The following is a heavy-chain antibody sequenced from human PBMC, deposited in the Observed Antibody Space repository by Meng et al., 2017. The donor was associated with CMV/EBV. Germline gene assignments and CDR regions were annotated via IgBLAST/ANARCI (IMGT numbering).Heavy chain of an antibody. Sequence: GGSLRLSCAASGFTFSSYWMHWVRQAPGKGLVWVSRINSDGSSTSYADSVKGRFTISRDNAKNTLYLQMNSLRAEDTAAYYCARDGGVRSSSSSLHYYYGMDVWGQGTTVTVSS. D-gene: IGHD6-6*01. CDR2: INSDGSST. J-gene: IGHJ6*02. CDR1: GFTFSSYW. V-gene: IGHV3-74*01. CDR3: ARDGGVRSSSSSLHYYYGMDV.